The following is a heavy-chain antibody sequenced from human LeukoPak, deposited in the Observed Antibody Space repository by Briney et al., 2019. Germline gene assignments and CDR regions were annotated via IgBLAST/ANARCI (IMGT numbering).Heavy chain of an antibody. CDR3: ARGESGYD. Sequence: KPSETLSLTCAVYGGSFSGYYWSWIRQPPGKGLEWIGEINHSGSTNYNPSLKSRVTISVDTSKNQFSLKLSSVTAADTAVYYCARGESGYDWGQGTLATVSS. CDR1: GGSFSGYY. CDR2: INHSGST. V-gene: IGHV4-34*01. J-gene: IGHJ4*02. D-gene: IGHD3-3*01.